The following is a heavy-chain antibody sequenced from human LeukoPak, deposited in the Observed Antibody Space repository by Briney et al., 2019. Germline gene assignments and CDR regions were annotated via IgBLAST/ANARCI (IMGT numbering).Heavy chain of an antibody. CDR1: GYTFTSYG. CDR2: INPSGGST. V-gene: IGHV1-46*01. CDR3: ARGRVSSYYYYGMDV. J-gene: IGHJ6*02. D-gene: IGHD2-8*01. Sequence: ASVKVSCKASGYTFTSYGISWVRQAPGQGLEWMGIINPSGGSTSYAQKFQGRVTMTRDTSISTAYMELSRLRSDDTAVYYCARGRVSSYYYYGMDVWGQGTTVTVSS.